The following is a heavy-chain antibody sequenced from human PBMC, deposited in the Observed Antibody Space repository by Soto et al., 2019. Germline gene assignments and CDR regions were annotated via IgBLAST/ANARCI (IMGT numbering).Heavy chain of an antibody. CDR1: GYTFTGYY. CDR3: ARKKISGWYSRWNWFDP. V-gene: IGHV1-2*02. J-gene: IGHJ5*02. Sequence: GASVKVSCKASGYTFTGYYMHWVRQAPGQGLEWMGWIDPNSGGTNYAQKFQGRVTMTRDTSISTAYMELSRLRSDDTAVYYCARKKISGWYSRWNWFDPWGQGTLVTGSS. D-gene: IGHD6-19*01. CDR2: IDPNSGGT.